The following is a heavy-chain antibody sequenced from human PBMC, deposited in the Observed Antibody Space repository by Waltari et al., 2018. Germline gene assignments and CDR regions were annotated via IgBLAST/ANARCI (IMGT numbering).Heavy chain of an antibody. J-gene: IGHJ4*02. CDR3: ARDRQGITYNGGFDY. V-gene: IGHV1-46*01. CDR1: GDTLTNRY. D-gene: IGHD1-1*01. CDR2: INPSGGST. Sequence: QVHLVQSGAEVKKPGASVRVSCTASGDTLTNRYIHWVRQAPGQGLEWMGVINPSGGSTAIAQKLQGRVTVTRDKSTNTVYMDLSSLTYDDTAVYFCARDRQGITYNGGFDYWGQGTLVTVSS.